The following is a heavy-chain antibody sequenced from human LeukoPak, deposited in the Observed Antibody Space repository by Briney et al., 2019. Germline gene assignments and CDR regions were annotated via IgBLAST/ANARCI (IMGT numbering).Heavy chain of an antibody. J-gene: IGHJ4*02. CDR1: GVSISSSNSY. D-gene: IGHD3/OR15-3a*01. V-gene: IGHV4-39*01. CDR3: ARQTGSGLFILP. Sequence: SETLSLTCAVSGVSISSSNSYWGWLRQPPGKGRELIGIIDYSGNTYYTASLKSKFSISIATSKTQFSLRLTSVTAADTAVYYCARQTGSGLFILPGGQGTLVTVSS. CDR2: IDYSGNT.